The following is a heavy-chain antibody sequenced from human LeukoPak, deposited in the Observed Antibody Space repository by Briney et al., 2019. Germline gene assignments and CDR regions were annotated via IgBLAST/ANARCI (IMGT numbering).Heavy chain of an antibody. J-gene: IGHJ1*01. Sequence: SETLSLTCTVSGASISSYYWSWIRQPPGKGPEWIWYIYYSGSTRYNPSLKSRVTISVDTSKNQISLKLDSVTAADTAVYYCARHDVAGATTDYFQHWGQGTLVTVSS. CDR3: ARHDVAGATTDYFQH. CDR1: GASISSYY. D-gene: IGHD1-26*01. V-gene: IGHV4-59*08. CDR2: IYYSGST.